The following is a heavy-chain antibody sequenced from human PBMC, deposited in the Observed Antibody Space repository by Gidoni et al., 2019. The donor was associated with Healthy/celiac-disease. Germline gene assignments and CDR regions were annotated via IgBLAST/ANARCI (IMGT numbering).Heavy chain of an antibody. D-gene: IGHD4-4*01. V-gene: IGHV3-23*01. CDR3: AKDGVRYSNYADYYYYYYMDV. CDR1: GLTLSIYA. CDR2: ISGSGCIT. Sequence: EVQLLESGGGLVKPGGFLRLACAASGLTLSIYARSRVRPAPRKGLEWVSAISGSGCITYYADAGKGRFTMSRDNSKNTWYLQMNSLRAEDTAVYYCAKDGVRYSNYADYYYYYYMDVWGKGTTVTVSS. J-gene: IGHJ6*03.